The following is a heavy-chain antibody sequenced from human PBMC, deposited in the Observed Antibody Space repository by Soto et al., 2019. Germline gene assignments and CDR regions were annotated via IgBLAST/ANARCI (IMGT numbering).Heavy chain of an antibody. CDR1: GYTFTSYG. CDR2: IGIYNNNR. CDR3: ARDQIGARRDY. V-gene: IGHV1-18*01. Sequence: ASVKVSCKASGYTFTSYGISWVRQAPGQGLEWMGWIGIYNNNRNYAQKVQGRVTMTTDTSTSTAYMELRSLISDDTAVYYCARDQIGARRDYWGQGTLVTVSS. J-gene: IGHJ4*02.